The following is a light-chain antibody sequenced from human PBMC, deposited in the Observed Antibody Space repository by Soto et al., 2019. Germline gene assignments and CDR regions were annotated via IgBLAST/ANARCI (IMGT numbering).Light chain of an antibody. Sequence: EIVMTQSPAALSVSPGEKTTLSCRASQSVSRNFTWYHQNPGQTPRPVSYGAFTRATGISVRVSVSGSGIEFTLTIISLESDDFAIYYCRQCHNWPLTFGGGTKVEIK. J-gene: IGKJ4*01. CDR2: GAF. CDR3: RQCHNWPLT. V-gene: IGKV3-15*01. CDR1: QSVSRN.